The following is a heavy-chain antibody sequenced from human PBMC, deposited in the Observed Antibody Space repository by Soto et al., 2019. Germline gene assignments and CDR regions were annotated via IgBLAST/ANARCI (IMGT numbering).Heavy chain of an antibody. CDR3: VRPFPSGRNYGMDV. D-gene: IGHD3-10*01. J-gene: IGHJ6*02. CDR1: GLTVSANY. V-gene: IGHV3-53*01. Sequence: LRLSCAASGLTVSANYMSWVRQAPGKGLEWVSVIYNDGNTYYADSVKGRFAISRDASKNTLYLQMDSLRAEDTAVYYCVRPFPSGRNYGMDVWGQGTTVTVSS. CDR2: IYNDGNT.